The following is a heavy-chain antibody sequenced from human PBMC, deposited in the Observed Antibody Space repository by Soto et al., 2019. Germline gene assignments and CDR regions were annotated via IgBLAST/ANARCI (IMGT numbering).Heavy chain of an antibody. CDR2: IYYSGST. Sequence: ETLSRTCSISGSSIRPYYWSWIRQPPGKGLEWIGNIYYSGSTNYSPSLRSRVIMSVASSRNQLSLRLNSVTAADTAVYYCTRVGGYYGPYTNFDYWGQGALVTVST. V-gene: IGHV4-59*01. CDR3: TRVGGYYGPYTNFDY. D-gene: IGHD1-26*01. CDR1: GSSIRPYY. J-gene: IGHJ4*02.